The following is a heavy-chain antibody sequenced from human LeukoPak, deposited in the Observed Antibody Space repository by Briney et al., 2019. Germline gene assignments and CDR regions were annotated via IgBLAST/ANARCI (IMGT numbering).Heavy chain of an antibody. CDR3: VRLDGSGSSHAFDI. CDR2: IYYSGST. J-gene: IGHJ3*02. V-gene: IGHV4-39*01. CDR1: GGSISSSSYY. Sequence: SETLSLTCTVSGGSISSSSYYWGWIRQPPGKGLEWIGSIYYSGSTYYNPSLKSRVTISVDTSKNQFSLKLSSMTAADTAVYYCVRLDGSGSSHAFDIWGQGTMVTVSS. D-gene: IGHD3-10*01.